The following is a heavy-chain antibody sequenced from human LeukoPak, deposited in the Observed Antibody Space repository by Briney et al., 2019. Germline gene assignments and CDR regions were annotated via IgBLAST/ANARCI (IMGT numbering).Heavy chain of an antibody. CDR1: GGSFSGYY. Sequence: SETLSLTCAVYGGSFSGYYWSWIRQPPGKGLEWIGEINHSGSTNYNPSLKSRVTISVDPSKNQFSLKLSSVTAADTAVYYCARVGPAAMWWWFDPWGQGTLVTVSS. V-gene: IGHV4-34*01. D-gene: IGHD2-2*01. J-gene: IGHJ5*02. CDR3: ARVGPAAMWWWFDP. CDR2: INHSGST.